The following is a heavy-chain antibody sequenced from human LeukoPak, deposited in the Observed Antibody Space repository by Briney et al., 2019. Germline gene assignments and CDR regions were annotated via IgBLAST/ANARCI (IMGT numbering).Heavy chain of an antibody. J-gene: IGHJ4*02. CDR3: ARDRGPRTGFMVREAYDY. D-gene: IGHD3-10*01. V-gene: IGHV3-74*01. Sequence: GGSLRLSCAASGFTFSSYWMHWVRQAPGKGLVWVSRIDSNGRTINYADSVKGRFSISRDNAKNTLYLQMSSLRAEDTAVYYCARDRGPRTGFMVREAYDYWGQGTLVTVSS. CDR2: IDSNGRTI. CDR1: GFTFSSYW.